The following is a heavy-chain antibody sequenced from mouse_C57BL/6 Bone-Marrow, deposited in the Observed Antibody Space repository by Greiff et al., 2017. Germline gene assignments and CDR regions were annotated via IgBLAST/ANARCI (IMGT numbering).Heavy chain of an antibody. J-gene: IGHJ4*01. V-gene: IGHV5-12*01. Sequence: EVQLVESGGGLVQPGGSLKLSCAASGFTFSDYYMYWVRQTPEKRLEWVAYISKGGGSNYYPDTVKGRFTISRDDAKNTLYLQMSRLKSEDTAMYYWARHRTVVRGMDYWGQGTSVTVSS. CDR2: ISKGGGSN. CDR1: GFTFSDYY. D-gene: IGHD1-1*01. CDR3: ARHRTVVRGMDY.